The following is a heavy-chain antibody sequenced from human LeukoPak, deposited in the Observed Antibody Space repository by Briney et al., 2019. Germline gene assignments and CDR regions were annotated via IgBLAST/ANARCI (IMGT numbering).Heavy chain of an antibody. J-gene: IGHJ4*02. CDR2: INHSGNT. Sequence: SETLSLTCTVSGGSISSYYWSWIRQPPGKGLEWIGEINHSGNTNYNPSLKSRVTISVDKSKNQFSLKLSSVTAADTAVYYCARGSSYVWGDWGQGTLVTVSS. D-gene: IGHD3-16*01. CDR3: ARGSSYVWGD. V-gene: IGHV4-34*01. CDR1: GGSISSYY.